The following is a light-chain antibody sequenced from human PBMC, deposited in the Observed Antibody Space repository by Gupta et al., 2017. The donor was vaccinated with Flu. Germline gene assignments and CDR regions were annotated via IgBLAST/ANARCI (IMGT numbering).Light chain of an antibody. CDR3: QESYNTPRLS. CDR1: QNIGSF. CDR2: GAS. V-gene: IGKV1-39*01. J-gene: IGKJ4*01. Sequence: DIQMTQSPSSLSASVGDRVTITCRATQNIGSFLNWYQQIPGKAPRLLIYGASSLRSGVPLRFSGRGSGTDFTLTISSLQPEDFATYYGQESYNTPRLSFGGGTKVEMK.